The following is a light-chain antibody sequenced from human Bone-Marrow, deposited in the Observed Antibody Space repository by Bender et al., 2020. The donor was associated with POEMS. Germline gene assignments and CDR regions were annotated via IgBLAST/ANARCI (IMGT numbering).Light chain of an antibody. V-gene: IGLV3-25*02. Sequence: SSELTQPPSVSVSPGQTARITCSGDALPNQYAYWYQQKPGQAPVLVMYKDSERPSGVPDRFSGSKSGTSASLAISGLQSEDEAHYYCAAWDDYLNGWVFGGGTKLTVL. CDR2: KDS. J-gene: IGLJ3*02. CDR3: AAWDDYLNGWV. CDR1: ALPNQY.